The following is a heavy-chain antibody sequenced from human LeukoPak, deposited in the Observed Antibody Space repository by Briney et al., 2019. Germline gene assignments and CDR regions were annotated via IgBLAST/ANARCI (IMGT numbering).Heavy chain of an antibody. V-gene: IGHV3-23*01. Sequence: GGSLRLSCAASGFTFNNYAMSWVRQAPGKGLEWVSAISGSGGSTYYADSVKGRFTISRDNSKNTLYLQMNSLRAEDTAVYYCAKDDGSVVVPLSVDYWGQGTLVTVSS. J-gene: IGHJ4*02. D-gene: IGHD2-2*01. CDR1: GFTFNNYA. CDR3: AKDDGSVVVPLSVDY. CDR2: ISGSGGST.